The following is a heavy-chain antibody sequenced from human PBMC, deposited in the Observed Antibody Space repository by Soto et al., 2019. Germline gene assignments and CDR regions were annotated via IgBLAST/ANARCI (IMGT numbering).Heavy chain of an antibody. J-gene: IGHJ5*02. CDR3: ARGSYYDFWSGYYPGFVWFDP. CDR1: GYTFTSYD. V-gene: IGHV1-8*01. Sequence: GASVKVSCKASGYTFTSYDINWVRQATGQGLEWMGWMNPNSGNTGYAQKFQGRVTMTRNTSISTAYMELSSLRSEDTAVYYCARGSYYDFWSGYYPGFVWFDPWGQGTLVTVS. D-gene: IGHD3-3*01. CDR2: MNPNSGNT.